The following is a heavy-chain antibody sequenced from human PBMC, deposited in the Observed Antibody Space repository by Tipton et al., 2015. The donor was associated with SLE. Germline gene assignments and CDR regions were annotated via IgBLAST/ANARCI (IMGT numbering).Heavy chain of an antibody. J-gene: IGHJ4*02. V-gene: IGHV3-43*01. CDR2: ISWDGSRT. D-gene: IGHD1-14*01. Sequence: SLRLSCAASGFTFADYTMRWVRQAPGKGLEWVSLISWDGSRTYYADSLKGRFTVSRDNSKNSLYLQMNSLRTDDTAFYYCAIGDGITDGFDYWGQRTLVTVSS. CDR1: GFTFADYT. CDR3: AIGDGITDGFDY.